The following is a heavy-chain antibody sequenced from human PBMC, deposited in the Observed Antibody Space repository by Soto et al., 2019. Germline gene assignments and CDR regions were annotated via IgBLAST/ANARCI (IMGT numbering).Heavy chain of an antibody. Sequence: AGGSLRLSCAASGFTFSSYGMHWVRQAPGKGLEWVAVIWYDGSNKYYADSVKGRFTISRDNSKNTLYLQMNSLRAEDTAVYYCARAAPTMVLSRGPLGYWGQGTLVTVSS. J-gene: IGHJ4*02. CDR2: IWYDGSNK. CDR1: GFTFSSYG. CDR3: ARAAPTMVLSRGPLGY. V-gene: IGHV3-33*01. D-gene: IGHD3-10*01.